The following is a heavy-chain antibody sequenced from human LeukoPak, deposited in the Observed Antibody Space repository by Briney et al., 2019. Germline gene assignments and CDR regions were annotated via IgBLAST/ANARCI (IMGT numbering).Heavy chain of an antibody. CDR2: INPNSGGT. J-gene: IGHJ3*02. Sequence: ASVKVSCKASGYTFTGYYMHWVRQAPGQGLEWMGWINPNSGGTNYAQKFQGRVTMTEDTSTDTAYMELSSLRSEDTAVYYCATVVPLGAFDIWGQGTMVTVSS. V-gene: IGHV1-2*02. D-gene: IGHD6-6*01. CDR1: GYTFTGYY. CDR3: ATVVPLGAFDI.